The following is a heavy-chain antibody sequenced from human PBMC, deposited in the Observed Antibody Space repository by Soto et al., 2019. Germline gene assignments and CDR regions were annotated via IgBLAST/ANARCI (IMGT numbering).Heavy chain of an antibody. V-gene: IGHV4-31*03. D-gene: IGHD2-2*01. Sequence: SETLSLTCTVSGGSISSGGYYWSWIRQHPGKGLEWIGYIYYSGSTYYNPSLKSRVTISVDTSKNQFSLKLSSVTAADTAVYYCARDVPLLSYFDYWGQGTLVTVSS. CDR2: IYYSGST. CDR1: GGSISSGGYY. J-gene: IGHJ4*02. CDR3: ARDVPLLSYFDY.